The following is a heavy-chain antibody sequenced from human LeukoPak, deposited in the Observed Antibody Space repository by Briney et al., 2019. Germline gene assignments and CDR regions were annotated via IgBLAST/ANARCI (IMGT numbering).Heavy chain of an antibody. V-gene: IGHV1-69*13. J-gene: IGHJ4*02. D-gene: IGHD6-19*01. CDR2: IIPIFGTA. Sequence: GASVKVSCKASGYTFTSYGISWVRQAPGQGLEWMGGIIPIFGTANYAQKFQGRVTITADESTSTAYMELSSLRSEDTAVYYCARVPLGYSSGWYFDYWGQGTLVTVSS. CDR3: ARVPLGYSSGWYFDY. CDR1: GYTFTSYG.